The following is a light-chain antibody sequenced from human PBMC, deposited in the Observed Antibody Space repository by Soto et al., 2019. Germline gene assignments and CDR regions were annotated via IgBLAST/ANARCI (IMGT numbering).Light chain of an antibody. CDR2: TND. CDR1: SSNIGSNY. CDR3: AAWDDSLRGWV. Sequence: QSVLTQPPSASGTPGQRGTISCSGSSSNIGSNYVYWYQQLPGTAPKLLIYTNDQRPSGVPDRFSGSKSGTSASLAISGLRSEDEADYYCAAWDDSLRGWVFGGGTQLTVL. V-gene: IGLV1-47*02. J-gene: IGLJ3*02.